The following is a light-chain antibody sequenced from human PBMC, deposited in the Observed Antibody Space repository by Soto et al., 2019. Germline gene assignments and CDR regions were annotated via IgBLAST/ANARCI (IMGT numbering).Light chain of an antibody. V-gene: IGKV3-11*01. Sequence: EIVLTQSPATLSLSPGEGASLSCRASQNISTYLAWYQQRPGQVPRLLIYGVSKRAPAIPPRFSGSGSGTDFTLSVSGLETEDFATYYGQQRTNSRPWTFGQGTRVELK. CDR3: QQRTNSRPWT. CDR2: GVS. J-gene: IGKJ1*01. CDR1: QNISTY.